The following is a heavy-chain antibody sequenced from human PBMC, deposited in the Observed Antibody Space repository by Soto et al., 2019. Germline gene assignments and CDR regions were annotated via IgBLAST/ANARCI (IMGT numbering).Heavy chain of an antibody. J-gene: IGHJ5*02. CDR3: ARDSYDILTGYHYDRFDP. D-gene: IGHD3-9*01. CDR2: IIPILGIA. CDR1: GGTFSSYT. V-gene: IGHV1-69*08. Sequence: QVQLVQSGAEVKKPGSSVKVSCKASGGTFSSYTISWVRQAPGQGLEWMGRIIPILGIANYAQKFQGRVTITADKSPSAAYMELSSLRSEDTAVYYCARDSYDILTGYHYDRFDPLGQGTLVTVSS.